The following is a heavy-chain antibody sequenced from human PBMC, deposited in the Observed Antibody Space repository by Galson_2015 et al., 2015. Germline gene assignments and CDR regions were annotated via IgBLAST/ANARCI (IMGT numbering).Heavy chain of an antibody. J-gene: IGHJ6*03. CDR2: IIPMFGPT. D-gene: IGHD2/OR15-2a*01. Sequence: SVKVSCKAPGGTLSSNTVSWVRQAPGQGLGWMGGIIPMFGPTTYAQRFQGRVTITADESTRTAYMELSSLTSEDTAVYFCASTLSGRLYYFYMDVWGKGTTVTVSS. CDR1: GGTLSSNT. V-gene: IGHV1-69*13. CDR3: ASTLSGRLYYFYMDV.